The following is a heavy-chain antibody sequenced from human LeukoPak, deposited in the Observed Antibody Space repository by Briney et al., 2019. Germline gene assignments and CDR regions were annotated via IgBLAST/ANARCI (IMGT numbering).Heavy chain of an antibody. CDR2: INPNSGGT. CDR1: GYTFTDYY. CDR3: ARDHCTINSSYEDLYQGMDV. V-gene: IGHV1-2*02. D-gene: IGHD2-8*01. J-gene: IGHJ6*02. Sequence: ASVKVSCTASGYTFTDYYMHWVRQAPGQGLEWMGWINPNSGGTEYAQKFQGRVTMTRDTSISIAYMDLSRLGSDDTAMYYCARDHCTINSSYEDLYQGMDVWGQGTTVTVSS.